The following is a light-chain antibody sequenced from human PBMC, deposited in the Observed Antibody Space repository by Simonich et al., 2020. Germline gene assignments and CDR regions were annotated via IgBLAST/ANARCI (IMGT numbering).Light chain of an antibody. J-gene: IGLJ2*01. CDR3: SSYTSSSTLV. V-gene: IGLV2-14*01. CDR2: DVS. Sequence: QSALTQPASVSGSPGQSITISCTGTSSDVGGYNYVSWDQQHPGKAPKLMIYDVSKRPSVVSNRFSGSKAGNTASLTISGLQAEDEADYYCSSYTSSSTLVFGGGTKLTVL. CDR1: SSDVGGYNY.